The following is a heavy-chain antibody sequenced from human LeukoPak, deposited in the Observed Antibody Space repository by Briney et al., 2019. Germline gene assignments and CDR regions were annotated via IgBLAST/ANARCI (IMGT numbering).Heavy chain of an antibody. CDR2: ISAYNGNT. Sequence: ASLKVSCKASGYTFTSYGISWVRQAPGQGLEWIGWISAYNGNTNYAQKLQGRVTMTKNTSTSTAYMELRSLRSDDTGVYYCARETNHYDFWSGHRGDFDYWGQGSLVTVSS. CDR1: GYTFTSYG. D-gene: IGHD3-3*01. J-gene: IGHJ4*02. CDR3: ARETNHYDFWSGHRGDFDY. V-gene: IGHV1-18*01.